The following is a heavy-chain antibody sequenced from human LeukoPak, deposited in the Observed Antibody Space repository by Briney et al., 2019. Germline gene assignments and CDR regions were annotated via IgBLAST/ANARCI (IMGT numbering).Heavy chain of an antibody. CDR2: ISAYNGNT. D-gene: IGHD1-1*01. J-gene: IGHJ4*02. V-gene: IGHV1-18*01. CDR1: GGTFSSYA. CDR3: ARTVQEATTIDY. Sequence: ASVKVSCKASGGTFSSYAISWVRQAPGQGLEWMGWISAYNGNTNYAQKLQGRVTMTTDTSTSTAYMELRSLRSDDTAVYYCARTVQEATTIDYWGQGTLVTVSS.